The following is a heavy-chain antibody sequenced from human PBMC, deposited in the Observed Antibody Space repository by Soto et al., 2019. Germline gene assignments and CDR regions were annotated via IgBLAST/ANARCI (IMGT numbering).Heavy chain of an antibody. Sequence: QVQLVQSGAEVKKPGSSVKVSCKASGGTFSSYTISWVRQAPGQGLEWMGRIIPILGIANYAQKFQGRVTITAEKSPSTAYMELSSLRSEDTAVYYCARDEALIAVAGRKYNWFDPWGQGTLVTVSS. D-gene: IGHD6-19*01. CDR2: IIPILGIA. J-gene: IGHJ5*02. CDR3: ARDEALIAVAGRKYNWFDP. V-gene: IGHV1-69*08. CDR1: GGTFSSYT.